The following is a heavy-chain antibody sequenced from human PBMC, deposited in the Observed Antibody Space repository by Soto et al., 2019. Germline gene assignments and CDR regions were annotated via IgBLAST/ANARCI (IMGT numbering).Heavy chain of an antibody. V-gene: IGHV3-23*01. CDR2: ISGSGGST. CDR1: GFTFSSYA. D-gene: IGHD6-19*01. CDR3: AKGRGSSGPTAKLFDY. Sequence: GGSLRLSCAASGFTFSSYAMSWVRQAPGKGLEWVSVISGSGGSTYYADSVKGRFTISRDNSKNTLDLQVNSLRAEDTAIYYCAKGRGSSGPTAKLFDYWGQGTLVTVSS. J-gene: IGHJ4*02.